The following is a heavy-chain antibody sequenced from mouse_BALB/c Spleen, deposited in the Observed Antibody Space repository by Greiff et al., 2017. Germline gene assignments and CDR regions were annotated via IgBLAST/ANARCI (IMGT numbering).Heavy chain of an antibody. CDR1: GYTFTSYW. CDR3: ARDENYDGYYGGVYYAMDY. V-gene: IGHV1-69*02. Sequence: QVQLQQPGAELVKPGAPVKLSCKASGYTFTSYWMNWVKQRPGRGLEWIGRIDPSDSETHYNQKFKDKATLTVDKSSSTAYIQLSSLTSEDSAVYYCARDENYDGYYGGVYYAMDYWGQGTSVTVSS. J-gene: IGHJ4*01. D-gene: IGHD2-3*01. CDR2: IDPSDSET.